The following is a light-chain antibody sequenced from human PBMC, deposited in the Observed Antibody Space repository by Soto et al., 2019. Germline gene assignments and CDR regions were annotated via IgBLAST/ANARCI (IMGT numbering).Light chain of an antibody. V-gene: IGKV3D-20*02. Sequence: IVLTQSAGTLSLSPGERATLSCRASQSVSSSYLAWYQQKPGQAPRLLIYGTSTRVTGIPARFSGSGSGTDYTLTITNLESEDFAVYYCQQRSKWPWTFGQGTKVDIK. J-gene: IGKJ1*01. CDR1: QSVSSSY. CDR3: QQRSKWPWT. CDR2: GTS.